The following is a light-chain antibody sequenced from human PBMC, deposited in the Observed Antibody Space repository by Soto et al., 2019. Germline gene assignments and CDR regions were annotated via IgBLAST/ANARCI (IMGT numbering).Light chain of an antibody. CDR2: DVS. V-gene: IGLV2-14*03. CDR3: CSFTRSTTRSV. Sequence: VLTQPASVSGSPGQSITISCTGTSSDVGANNYVSWYQFHPGKAPKLMVFDVSNRPSGVSNRFSGSKSGNTASLSISGLQAEDLADYYCCSFTRSTTRSVLGTGTRVTVL. J-gene: IGLJ1*01. CDR1: SSDVGANNY.